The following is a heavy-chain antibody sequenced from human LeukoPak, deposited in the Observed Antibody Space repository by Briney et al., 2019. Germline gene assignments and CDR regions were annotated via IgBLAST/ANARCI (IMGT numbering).Heavy chain of an antibody. V-gene: IGHV4-39*02. CDR1: GGSISSSSYY. CDR2: IYYSGST. D-gene: IGHD5-12*01. J-gene: IGHJ4*02. Sequence: SETLSLTCTVSGGSISSSSYYWGRIRQPPGKGLVWIGNIYYSGSTYYNPSLKSRVTMSVDTSKNHFSLKLSSLTAADTAVYYCARRRGYDPFDYWGQGTLVTVSS. CDR3: ARRRGYDPFDY.